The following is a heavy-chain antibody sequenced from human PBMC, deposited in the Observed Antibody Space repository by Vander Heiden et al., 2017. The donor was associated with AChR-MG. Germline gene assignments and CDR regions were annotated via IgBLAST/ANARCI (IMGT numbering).Heavy chain of an antibody. D-gene: IGHD3-10*01. J-gene: IGHJ6*02. Sequence: EVQLVESGGGLVKPGGSLKHSCAASGCTFSGSAMHGVRQASGKGLEWVGRIRSKANSYATAYAASVKGRFTISRDDSKNTAYLQMNSLKTEDTAVYYCTRAYYYGSGSYYYYGMDVWGQGTTVTVSS. V-gene: IGHV3-73*02. CDR1: GCTFSGSA. CDR2: IRSKANSYAT. CDR3: TRAYYYGSGSYYYYGMDV.